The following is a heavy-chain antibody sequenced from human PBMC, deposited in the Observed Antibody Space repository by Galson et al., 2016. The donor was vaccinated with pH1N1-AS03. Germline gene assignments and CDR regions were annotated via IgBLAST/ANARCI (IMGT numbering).Heavy chain of an antibody. V-gene: IGHV3-33*01. Sequence: SLRLSCAASGFTFRSFGMHWVRQAPGKGLEWVAVIWYDGSKEEYADSVKGRFTLSRDNSKNTLFLQMKSLGVEDTAVYYCASPANDFGRPYHMDVWGQGTTVTVSS. CDR1: GFTFRSFG. CDR2: IWYDGSKE. CDR3: ASPANDFGRPYHMDV. D-gene: IGHD3/OR15-3a*01. J-gene: IGHJ6*02.